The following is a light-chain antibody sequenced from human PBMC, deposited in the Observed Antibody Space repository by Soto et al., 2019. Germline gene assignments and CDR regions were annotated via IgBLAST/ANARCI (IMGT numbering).Light chain of an antibody. CDR3: QDGSCSPRT. CDR1: QSFVGNY. V-gene: IGKV3-20*01. J-gene: IGKJ1*01. CDR2: GSS. Sequence: EIVLTQSPATLSLSPGERATLSCRASQSFVGNYVACYQQQPGQAPRLLNGGSSSRTTGIPSRISGRGSGACFTLTSSMLQADVVAVYCWQDGSCSPRTFGQGTKVDI.